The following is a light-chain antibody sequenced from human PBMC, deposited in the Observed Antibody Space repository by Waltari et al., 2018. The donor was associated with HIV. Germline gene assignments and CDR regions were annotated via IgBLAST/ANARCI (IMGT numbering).Light chain of an antibody. J-gene: IGLJ3*02. Sequence: QSALTQPASVSGSPGQSISISCTGTSRDIGNYHAPWYQHHPGKAPKVIIYEVSNRPSGVSNRFSGSKSGNTASLTISGLLPEDEAYYFCSSYISSATPEFGGGTRLTVL. CDR3: SSYISSATPE. CDR2: EVS. CDR1: SRDIGNYH. V-gene: IGLV2-14*01.